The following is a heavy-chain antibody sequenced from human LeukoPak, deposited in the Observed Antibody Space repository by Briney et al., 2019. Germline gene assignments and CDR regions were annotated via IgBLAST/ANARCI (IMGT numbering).Heavy chain of an antibody. CDR2: IIPIFGTA. D-gene: IGHD6-13*01. CDR1: GGTFSSYA. CDR3: ARTRLIAAAGTYRDYRTAHYYYYYYMDV. Sequence: SVKVSCKASGGTFSSYAISWVRQAPGQGLEWMGGIIPIFGTANYAQKFQGRVTITTDESTSTAYMELSSLRSEDTAVYYCARTRLIAAAGTYRDYRTAHYYYYYYMDVWGKGTTVTVSS. V-gene: IGHV1-69*05. J-gene: IGHJ6*03.